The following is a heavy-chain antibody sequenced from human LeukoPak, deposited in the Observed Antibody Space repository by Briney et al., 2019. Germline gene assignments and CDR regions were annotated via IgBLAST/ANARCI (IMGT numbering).Heavy chain of an antibody. D-gene: IGHD6-19*01. J-gene: IGHJ4*02. V-gene: IGHV5-51*01. CDR3: ARRLYGWYYFDY. CDR1: GYSFTNYW. CDR2: IYPADSDT. Sequence: GESLKISCKASGYSFTNYWIGWVRQMPGKSLEWMGIIYPADSDTRYSPSFQGQVTISADKSINTAYLQWDVLRASDTAMYYCARRLYGWYYFDYWGQGTLVTVLS.